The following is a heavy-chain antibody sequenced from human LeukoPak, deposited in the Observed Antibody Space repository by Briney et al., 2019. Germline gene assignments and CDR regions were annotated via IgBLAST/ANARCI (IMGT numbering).Heavy chain of an antibody. CDR2: ISTYNGKT. CDR1: GYTFTGYY. CDR3: ARDVIHYPRGDFDY. J-gene: IGHJ4*02. V-gene: IGHV1-18*04. D-gene: IGHD2/OR15-2a*01. Sequence: GASVKVSCKASGYTFTGYYMHWVRQAPGKGLEWMGWISTYNGKTNYVQKVQGRVTMTTDTSTSTVYMELRSLRSDDTAVYYCARDVIHYPRGDFDYWGQGTLVTVSS.